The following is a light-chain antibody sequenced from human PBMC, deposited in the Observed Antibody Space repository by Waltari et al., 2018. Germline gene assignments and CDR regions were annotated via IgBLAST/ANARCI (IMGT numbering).Light chain of an antibody. CDR1: SSDFGGYNY. J-gene: IGLJ3*02. CDR2: DVI. Sequence: QSALTQPRSVSGSPGQSVTIPCTGASSDFGGYNYVSWYQQHPGKAPNLMVSDVIKRPSALPVRLSGSKSATAAPLTISGLQAGDEADYYSCSFAGSDAWVFGGGNKLPVL. CDR3: CSFAGSDAWV. V-gene: IGLV2-11*01.